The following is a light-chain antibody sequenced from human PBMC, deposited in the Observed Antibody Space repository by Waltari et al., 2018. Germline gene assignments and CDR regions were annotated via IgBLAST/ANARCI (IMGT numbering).Light chain of an antibody. CDR2: AAS. V-gene: IGKV1-27*01. CDR1: HGISNY. Sequence: DLQMTQSPSSLPASVGDRVTITCRASHGISNYLAWYQQKPGKVPEVLIYAASTLQSGVPSRFSGSGSGTDFTLTISSLQPEDVATYYCQNYNSAPPLTFGGGTKVEIK. J-gene: IGKJ4*01. CDR3: QNYNSAPPLT.